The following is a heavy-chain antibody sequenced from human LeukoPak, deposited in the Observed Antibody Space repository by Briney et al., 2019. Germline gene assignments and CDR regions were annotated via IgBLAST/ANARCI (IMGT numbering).Heavy chain of an antibody. V-gene: IGHV1-18*01. J-gene: IGHJ5*02. D-gene: IGHD6-13*01. Sequence: GASVKVSCKASGYAFTSYGISWVRQAPGQGLEWMGWISAYNGNTNCAQKLQGRVTMTTDTSTSTAYMELRSLRSDDTAVYYCARAGWQQLVHNWFDPWGQGTLVTVSS. CDR2: ISAYNGNT. CDR3: ARAGWQQLVHNWFDP. CDR1: GYAFTSYG.